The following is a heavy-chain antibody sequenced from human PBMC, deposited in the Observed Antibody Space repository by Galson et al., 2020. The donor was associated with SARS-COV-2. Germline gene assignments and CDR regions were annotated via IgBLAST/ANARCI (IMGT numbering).Heavy chain of an antibody. CDR2: INPDESDR. CDR3: VRDRISGWFTDS. D-gene: IGHD6-13*01. V-gene: IGHV3-74*01. CDR1: GFTFSIYW. J-gene: IGHJ4*02. Sequence: EGSLRLSCAASGFTFSIYWMHWVRQAPGKGPVWVSRINPDESDRSYADSVKGRFTISRDNAKNTLYLQMDSLRVEDTAVYYCVRDRISGWFTDSWGQGTLVSVSS.